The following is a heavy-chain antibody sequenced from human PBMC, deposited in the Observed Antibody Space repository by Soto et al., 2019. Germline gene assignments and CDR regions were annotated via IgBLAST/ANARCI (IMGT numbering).Heavy chain of an antibody. J-gene: IGHJ4*02. CDR2: ISGSGGST. CDR1: GFTFSSYA. Sequence: EVQLLESGGGLVQPGGSLRLSCAASGFTFSSYAMSWVRQAPGKGLEWVSAISGSGGSTYYADSVKGRFTISRDNSKNTLYLQMNSLRAEDTAVYYCAKDHRITIFGVVIMEPYYCDYWGQGTLVTVSS. D-gene: IGHD3-3*01. V-gene: IGHV3-23*01. CDR3: AKDHRITIFGVVIMEPYYCDY.